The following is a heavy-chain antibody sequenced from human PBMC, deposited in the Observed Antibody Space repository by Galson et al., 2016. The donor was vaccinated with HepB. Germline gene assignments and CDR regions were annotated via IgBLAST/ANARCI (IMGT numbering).Heavy chain of an antibody. CDR3: ARDLMLRVFDRLSRAHDV. D-gene: IGHD3-9*01. J-gene: IGHJ6*02. Sequence: SVKVSCKASGGTFTSNAFSWVRQAPGQGLEWMGGIVPVFGTVDYAQKFRGRVTISADISTSTAYMELSSLKSEDTAVYYCARDLMLRVFDRLSRAHDVWGQGTTVTVSS. V-gene: IGHV1-69*06. CDR2: IVPVFGTV. CDR1: GGTFTSNA.